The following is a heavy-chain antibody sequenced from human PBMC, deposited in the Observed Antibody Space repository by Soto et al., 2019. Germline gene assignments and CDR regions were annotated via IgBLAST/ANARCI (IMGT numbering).Heavy chain of an antibody. Sequence: EVQLLESGGGLVQPGGSLRLSCAASGFTFSSYAMSWVRQAPGKGLEWVSAIGGSGGSTYYADSVKGRFTISRDNSKNTLYLQMNSLRAEDTAVDYCAKDYSVSYYFNWFDPWGQGTLVTVSS. V-gene: IGHV3-23*01. CDR1: GFTFSSYA. CDR3: AKDYSVSYYFNWFDP. J-gene: IGHJ5*02. D-gene: IGHD1-26*01. CDR2: IGGSGGST.